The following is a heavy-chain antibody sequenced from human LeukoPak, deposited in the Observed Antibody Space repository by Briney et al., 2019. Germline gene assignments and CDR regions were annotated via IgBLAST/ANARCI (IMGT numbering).Heavy chain of an antibody. CDR3: ASQRSGPPFGLDY. D-gene: IGHD3-3*01. CDR2: INHSGST. J-gene: IGHJ4*02. Sequence: SETLSLTCAVYGGSFSGYYWSWIRQPPGKGLEWIGEINHSGSTNYNPSLKSRVTISVDTSKNQFSLKLNSVTAADTAVYYCASQRSGPPFGLDYWGQGTLVTVSS. CDR1: GGSFSGYY. V-gene: IGHV4-34*01.